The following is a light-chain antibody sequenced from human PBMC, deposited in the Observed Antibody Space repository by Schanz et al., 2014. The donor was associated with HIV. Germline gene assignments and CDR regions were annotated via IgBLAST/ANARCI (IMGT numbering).Light chain of an antibody. CDR2: EVN. J-gene: IGLJ3*02. Sequence: QSALTQPASVSGSPGQSITVSCTGSNNDIGSYTYVAWYQHHLGKAPKLIIYEVNKWPSGVPGRFSGSKSGNTASLIVSGLQAEDEADYYCNSYAGSHIWVFGGGTKLTVL. V-gene: IGLV2-8*01. CDR1: NNDIGSYTY. CDR3: NSYAGSHIWV.